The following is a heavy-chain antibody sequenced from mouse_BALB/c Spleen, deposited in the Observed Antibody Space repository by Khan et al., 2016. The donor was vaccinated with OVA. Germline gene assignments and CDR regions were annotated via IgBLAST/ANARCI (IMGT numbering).Heavy chain of an antibody. CDR2: IYPGSGNT. J-gene: IGHJ2*01. CDR3: ARGGYYESSLSDY. CDR1: GYTFTDNY. D-gene: IGHD1-1*01. Sequence: QVQLKESGPELVKPGASVKISCKATGYTFTDNYINWVKQKPGQGLEWIGWIYPGSGNTKYNEKFKGKATLTVDTSSSKAYMHLSSLTSEDTAVSCAARGGYYESSLSDYWGQGITLTVSS. V-gene: IGHV1-84*02.